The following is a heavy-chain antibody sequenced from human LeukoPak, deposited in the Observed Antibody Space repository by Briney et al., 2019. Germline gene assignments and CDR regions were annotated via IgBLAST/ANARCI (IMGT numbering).Heavy chain of an antibody. Sequence: GKSLRLSCAASGFNFDDHAMHWVRQAPGKGLEWVSGISWNSGNIGYADSVKGRFTISRDKAKNSLYLQMNSLRAEDMALYYCAKGSYFGSPFGYWGQGTLVTVSS. J-gene: IGHJ4*02. D-gene: IGHD3-10*01. V-gene: IGHV3-9*03. CDR1: GFNFDDHA. CDR3: AKGSYFGSPFGY. CDR2: ISWNSGNI.